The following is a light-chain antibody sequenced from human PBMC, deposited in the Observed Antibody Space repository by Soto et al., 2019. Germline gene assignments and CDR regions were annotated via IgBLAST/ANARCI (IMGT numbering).Light chain of an antibody. Sequence: SVLTQPASGSGSPGQSITISCTGTRSDVGGYNYVSWYQHHPGKAPKLIIYDVSNRPSGVSIRFSGSKSDNTASLTISGLQPEDEADYHCSSYTTSNTRQIVFGTGT. CDR1: RSDVGGYNY. V-gene: IGLV2-14*03. CDR3: SSYTTSNTRQIV. J-gene: IGLJ1*01. CDR2: DVS.